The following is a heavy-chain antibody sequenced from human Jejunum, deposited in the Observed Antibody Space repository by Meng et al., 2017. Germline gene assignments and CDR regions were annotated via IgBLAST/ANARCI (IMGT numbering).Heavy chain of an antibody. CDR1: GFTFSSYW. Sequence: GELGESGGGLVQPGGSLGLSCAASGFTFSSYWMDWVRQAPGKGLEWVSFISGDGSSTSYADSVKGRFTISRDNAKNTLYLQMNSLRVEDTAVYYCARASIAVADKGDYWGQGTLVTVSS. V-gene: IGHV3-74*01. D-gene: IGHD6-19*01. CDR2: ISGDGSST. CDR3: ARASIAVADKGDY. J-gene: IGHJ4*02.